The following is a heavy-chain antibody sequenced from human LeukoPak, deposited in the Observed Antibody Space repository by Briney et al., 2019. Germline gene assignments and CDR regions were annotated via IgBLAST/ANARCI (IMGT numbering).Heavy chain of an antibody. D-gene: IGHD3-16*01. CDR3: ARGEVLGYDLTAFDI. Sequence: ASVKVCCKASGYTFTSYGISWVRQAPGQGLEWMGWISAYNGNTNYAQKLQGRVTMTTDTSTSTAYLELRSLRSDDTAVYYCARGEVLGYDLTAFDIWGQGTMVTVSS. J-gene: IGHJ3*02. CDR2: ISAYNGNT. CDR1: GYTFTSYG. V-gene: IGHV1-18*01.